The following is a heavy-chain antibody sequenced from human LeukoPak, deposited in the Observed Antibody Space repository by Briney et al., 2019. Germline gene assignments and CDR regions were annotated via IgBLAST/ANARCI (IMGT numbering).Heavy chain of an antibody. J-gene: IGHJ4*02. CDR3: ARDREDGYNYYFDY. D-gene: IGHD5-24*01. Sequence: PGRSLRLSCAASGFTFSSYAMHWVRQAPGKGLEWVGVISYDGSNKYYADSVKGRFTISRDNSKNTLYLQMNSLRAEDTAVYYCARDREDGYNYYFDYWGQGTLVTVSS. CDR2: ISYDGSNK. V-gene: IGHV3-30-3*01. CDR1: GFTFSSYA.